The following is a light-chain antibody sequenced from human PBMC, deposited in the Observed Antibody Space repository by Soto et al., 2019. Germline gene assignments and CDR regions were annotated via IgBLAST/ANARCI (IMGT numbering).Light chain of an antibody. Sequence: EIMLTQAPSTLSSLPGDRVSLSCRASQAVNTRLAWYQHKPGQAPRLLIYLTSNRAAGIPARFSGSGSGTDFTLTISSLQPDDFATYYCQQYNSYSFGQGTKVDIK. CDR1: QAVNTR. CDR2: LTS. CDR3: QQYNSYS. J-gene: IGKJ1*01. V-gene: IGKV3D-11*01.